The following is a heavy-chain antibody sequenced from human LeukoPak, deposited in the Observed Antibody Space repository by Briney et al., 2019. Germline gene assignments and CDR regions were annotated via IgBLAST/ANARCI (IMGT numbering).Heavy chain of an antibody. J-gene: IGHJ6*02. Sequence: PGGSLRLSCAASGFTFNNYAMNWVRQAPGKGLEWVSGISDSGKNTDNADSVKGRFTISRDNSKKTLNLQMNSLRAEDTAIYCCAILSPDGMDVWGQGTTVTVSS. CDR3: AILSPDGMDV. V-gene: IGHV3-23*01. CDR2: ISDSGKNT. CDR1: GFTFNNYA. D-gene: IGHD3-10*01.